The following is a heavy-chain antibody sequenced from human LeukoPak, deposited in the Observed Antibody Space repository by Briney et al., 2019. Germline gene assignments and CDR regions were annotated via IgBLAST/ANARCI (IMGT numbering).Heavy chain of an antibody. V-gene: IGHV1-2*02. CDR3: ARGGWSLGYCSSSSCPDWFDP. D-gene: IGHD2-2*01. CDR1: RYTFTDYY. CDR2: INPNSGGT. Sequence: ASVKVSCKAPRYTFTDYYMHWVRQAPGQGLEWMGWINPNSGGTNYAQKFQGRVTMTRDTSISTAYMELSRLRSDDTAVYYCARGGWSLGYCSSSSCPDWFDPWGQGTLVTVSS. J-gene: IGHJ5*02.